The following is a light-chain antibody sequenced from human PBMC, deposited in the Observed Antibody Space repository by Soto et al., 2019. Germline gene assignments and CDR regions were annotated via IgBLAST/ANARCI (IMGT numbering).Light chain of an antibody. CDR1: QSITIW. CDR3: KQLESYPST. V-gene: IGKV1-5*01. CDR2: DAY. J-gene: IGKJ4*01. Sequence: DIQMTQSPSTLSASVGDSVTITCRASQSITIWLAWYQQKPGKAHKLLIYDAYSLEGGVQSRFSGSGSGTDFTLTIRSLQPEDFATYYCKQLESYPSTFGGGTKVDI.